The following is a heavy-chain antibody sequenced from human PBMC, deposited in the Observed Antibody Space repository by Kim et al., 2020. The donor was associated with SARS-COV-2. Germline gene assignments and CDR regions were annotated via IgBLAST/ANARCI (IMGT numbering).Heavy chain of an antibody. V-gene: IGHV3-33*01. CDR3: ARPVFDFRSGFQASNYFGMDV. Sequence: GGSLRLSCAASGFTFSSYGMHWVRQAPGKGLEWVAVIWYDGSQKYYADSVKGRFAISRDNTKNTLYLQMNSLRAEDTAVYYCARPVFDFRSGFQASNYFGMDVWGQGTTVTVSS. CDR2: IWYDGSQK. J-gene: IGHJ6*01. CDR1: GFTFSSYG. D-gene: IGHD3-3*01.